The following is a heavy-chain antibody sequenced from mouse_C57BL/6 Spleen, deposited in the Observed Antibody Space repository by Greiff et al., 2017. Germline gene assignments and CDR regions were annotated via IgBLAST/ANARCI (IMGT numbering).Heavy chain of an antibody. J-gene: IGHJ2*01. CDR3: ARQLRLRDY. D-gene: IGHD3-2*02. Sequence: VKLQESGPELVKPGASVKISCKASGYTFTDYYINWVKQRPGQGLEWIGWIFPGCGSTYYNEKFKGKATLTVDKPSSTSYMLISSLTSEDSAFYFCARQLRLRDYWGQGTTLTVSS. CDR1: GYTFTDYY. CDR2: IFPGCGST. V-gene: IGHV1-75*01.